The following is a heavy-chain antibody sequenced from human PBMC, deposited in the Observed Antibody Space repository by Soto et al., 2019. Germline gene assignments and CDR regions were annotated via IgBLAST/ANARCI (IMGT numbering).Heavy chain of an antibody. CDR1: GGTFNSYD. CDR3: ARLSRPNYYDTSGFFKDNWFDP. Sequence: QVQLVQSGAEVEKPGSSMKVSRKASGGTFNSYDINWVRQAPGQGLEWMGGIIPIVETPKYAQKFQGRVTITADESTNTVYMELSSLRSEDTAMYYCARLSRPNYYDTSGFFKDNWFDPWGQGTLVTVSS. J-gene: IGHJ5*02. V-gene: IGHV1-69*01. CDR2: IIPIVETP. D-gene: IGHD3-22*01.